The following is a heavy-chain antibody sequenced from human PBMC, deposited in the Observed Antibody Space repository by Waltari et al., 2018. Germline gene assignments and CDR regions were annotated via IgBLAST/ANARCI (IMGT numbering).Heavy chain of an antibody. CDR1: GGSFSGYY. CDR2: INHVGST. D-gene: IGHD3-10*01. Sequence: QVQLQQWGAGLLKPSETLSLTCAVYGGSFSGYYWSWIRQPPGKGLGWIGDINHVGSTNYNPSLMIRVTISVDTSKNQFSLKLSSVTAADTAVYYCARGRRRVLSYYYMDVWGKGTTVTVSS. J-gene: IGHJ6*03. V-gene: IGHV4-34*01. CDR3: ARGRRRVLSYYYMDV.